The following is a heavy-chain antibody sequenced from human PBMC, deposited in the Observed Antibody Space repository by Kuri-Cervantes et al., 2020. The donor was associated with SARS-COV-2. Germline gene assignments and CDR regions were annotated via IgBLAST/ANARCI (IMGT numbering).Heavy chain of an antibody. CDR1: GYTFTSYG. Sequence: ASVKVSCKASGYTFTSYGISWVRQAPGQGLEWMGWISAYNGNTNYAQKLQGRVTMTTDTSTSTAYMELRSLRSEDTAVYYCAPGNYYDSSGYYRAEYFQHWGQGTLVTVSS. J-gene: IGHJ1*01. D-gene: IGHD3-22*01. CDR2: ISAYNGNT. V-gene: IGHV1-18*01. CDR3: APGNYYDSSGYYRAEYFQH.